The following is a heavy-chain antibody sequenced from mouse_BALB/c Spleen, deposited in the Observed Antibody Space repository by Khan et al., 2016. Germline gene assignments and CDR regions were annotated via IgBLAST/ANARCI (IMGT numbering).Heavy chain of an antibody. CDR1: GFSLTSYG. CDR2: IWGDGNT. CDR3: AKPYYDYDGRYAMDY. Sequence: VELVESGPGLVAPSQSLSITCTVSGFSLTSYGVSWVRQPPGKGLEWLGVIWGDGNTNYHSALISRLSISKDNSKSQVFLNLNSLQTDDTATYYCAKPYYDYDGRYAMDYWGQGTSVTVSS. J-gene: IGHJ4*01. D-gene: IGHD2-4*01. V-gene: IGHV2-3*01.